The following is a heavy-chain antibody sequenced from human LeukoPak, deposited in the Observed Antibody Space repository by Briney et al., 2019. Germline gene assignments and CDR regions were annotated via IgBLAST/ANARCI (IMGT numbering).Heavy chain of an antibody. CDR1: GFTFSSYA. J-gene: IGHJ4*02. CDR3: AKVRTPRYYGAGSYGY. V-gene: IGHV3-23*01. CDR2: ISGSGGST. D-gene: IGHD3-10*01. Sequence: PGGSLRLSCAASGFTFSSYAMSWARQAPGKGLEWVSAISGSGGSTYYADSVKGRFTISRDNSKNTLYLQMNSLRAEDTAVYYCAKVRTPRYYGAGSYGYWGQGTLVTVSS.